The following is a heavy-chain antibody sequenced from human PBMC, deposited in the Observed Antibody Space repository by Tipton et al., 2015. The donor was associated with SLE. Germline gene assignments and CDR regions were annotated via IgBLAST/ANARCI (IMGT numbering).Heavy chain of an antibody. CDR1: GGSISSYY. D-gene: IGHD3-16*01. CDR2: IYYSGST. V-gene: IGHV4-59*01. J-gene: IGHJ4*02. Sequence: TLSLTCTVSGGSISSYYWSWIRQPPGKGLEWIGYIYYSGSTNYNPSLKSRVTISGDPSKNQFSLRLTSVTAADTAVYYCVRDQVGVGDFDYWGQGALVTVSS. CDR3: VRDQVGVGDFDY.